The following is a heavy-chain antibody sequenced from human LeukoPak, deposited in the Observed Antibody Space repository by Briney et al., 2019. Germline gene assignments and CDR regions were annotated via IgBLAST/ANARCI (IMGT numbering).Heavy chain of an antibody. Sequence: GGSLRLSCAASGFTFSSYWMNWARQAPGKGLEWVASINHNGNVNYYVDSVKGRFTISRDNAKNSLYLQMYSLGAEDTAVYYCARVAYGSLIDYWGQGTLVTVSS. J-gene: IGHJ4*02. CDR1: GFTFSSYW. CDR2: INHNGNVN. CDR3: ARVAYGSLIDY. V-gene: IGHV3-7*01. D-gene: IGHD3-10*01.